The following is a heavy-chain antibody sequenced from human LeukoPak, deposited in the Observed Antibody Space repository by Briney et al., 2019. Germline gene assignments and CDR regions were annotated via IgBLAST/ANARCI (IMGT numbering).Heavy chain of an antibody. V-gene: IGHV3-21*01. CDR2: ISSSSSYI. Sequence: GGSLRLSCAASGFTFSSYSMNWVRQAPGKGLEWVSSISSSSSYIYYADSVKGRFTISRDNAKNSLYLQMNSLRAEDTAVYYCARKSSAVVGPFDYWGQGTLVTVSS. J-gene: IGHJ4*02. CDR1: GFTFSSYS. CDR3: ARKSSAVVGPFDY. D-gene: IGHD6-19*01.